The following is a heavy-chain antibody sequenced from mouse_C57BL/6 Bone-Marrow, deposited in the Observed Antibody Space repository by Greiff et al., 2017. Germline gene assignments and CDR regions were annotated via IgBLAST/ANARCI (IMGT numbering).Heavy chain of an antibody. CDR2: INPNNGGT. Sequence: LQLQQSGPELVKPGASVKISCKASGYTFTDYYMNWVKQSHGKSLEWIGDINPNNGGTSYNQKFKGKATLTVDKSSSTAYMELRSLTSEDSAVYYCARGDYYGRLFAYWGQGTLVTVSA. V-gene: IGHV1-26*01. CDR3: ARGDYYGRLFAY. D-gene: IGHD1-1*01. J-gene: IGHJ3*01. CDR1: GYTFTDYY.